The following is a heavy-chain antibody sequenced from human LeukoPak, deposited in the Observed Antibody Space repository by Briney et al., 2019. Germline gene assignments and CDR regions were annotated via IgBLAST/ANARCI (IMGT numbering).Heavy chain of an antibody. Sequence: ASVKVSCKASGYTFTGYYMHWVRQAPGQGLEWMGRINPNSGGSNYAQKFQGRVTMTRDTSISTVYMELSRLRSDDTAVYYCARVGYYESSGYYEYWGQGTLVTVSS. CDR3: ARVGYYESSGYYEY. CDR1: GYTFTGYY. D-gene: IGHD3-22*01. J-gene: IGHJ4*02. V-gene: IGHV1-2*06. CDR2: INPNSGGS.